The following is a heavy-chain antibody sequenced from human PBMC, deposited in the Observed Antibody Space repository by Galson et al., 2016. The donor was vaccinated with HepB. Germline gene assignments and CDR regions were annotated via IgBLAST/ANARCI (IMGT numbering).Heavy chain of an antibody. CDR1: GGSISSSTYYY. Sequence: SETLSLTCTVSGGSISSSTYYYWGWIRQPPGKGLEWIGTISYSGSTYYNPSLQSRVTISVDTSKNQFSLRLRSVTAADTALYHCARHVRADNNGYFYFYYFDYWGQGTLVTVSS. J-gene: IGHJ4*02. V-gene: IGHV4-39*01. CDR3: ARHVRADNNGYFYFYYFDY. D-gene: IGHD2-2*03. CDR2: ISYSGST.